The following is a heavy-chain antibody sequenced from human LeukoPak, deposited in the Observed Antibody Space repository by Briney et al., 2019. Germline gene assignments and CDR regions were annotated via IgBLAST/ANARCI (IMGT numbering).Heavy chain of an antibody. V-gene: IGHV4-4*02. J-gene: IGHJ4*02. CDR1: GVSISSSEW. Sequence: SGTLSLTCAVSGVSISSSEWWIWVRQPPGQGLEWIGEIHRDGRTRYNPSLQTRVTMSIDHSKNQLSLEVTSVTAADTAIYYCGKTDIYFNPIDYWGPGSLVTVSS. CDR2: IHRDGRT. D-gene: IGHD3-9*01. CDR3: GKTDIYFNPIDY.